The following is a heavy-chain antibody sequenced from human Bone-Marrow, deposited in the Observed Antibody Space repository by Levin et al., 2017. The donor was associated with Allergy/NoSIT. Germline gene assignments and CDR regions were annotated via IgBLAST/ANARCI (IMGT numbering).Heavy chain of an antibody. J-gene: IGHJ5*02. CDR2: IYPGDSET. Sequence: GESLKISCKASGYNFNTYWLAWVRHMPGKGLEWMGIIYPGDSETRVSPPFQGQVTISVDKSINTAYLQWSSLKASDTALYYCARRGDAIVCGGDCGWFDPWGQGTLVTVSS. V-gene: IGHV5-51*01. CDR3: ARRGDAIVCGGDCGWFDP. D-gene: IGHD2-21*02. CDR1: GYNFNTYW.